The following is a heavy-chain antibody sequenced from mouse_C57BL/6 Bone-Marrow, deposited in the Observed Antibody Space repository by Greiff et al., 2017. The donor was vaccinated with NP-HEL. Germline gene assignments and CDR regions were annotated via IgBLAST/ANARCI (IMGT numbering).Heavy chain of an antibody. J-gene: IGHJ2*01. CDR2: IYPNSGGT. V-gene: IGHV1-72*01. Sequence: QVQLQQPGAELVKPGASVKLSCKASGYTFTSYLMHWVKQRPGQGLEWIGMIYPNSGGTKYNEKFKSKATLTVDKPSSTAYMQLNSLTSEDSAVYYCARKCYGSSSFDYWGQGTTLTVSS. D-gene: IGHD1-1*01. CDR1: GYTFTSYL. CDR3: ARKCYGSSSFDY.